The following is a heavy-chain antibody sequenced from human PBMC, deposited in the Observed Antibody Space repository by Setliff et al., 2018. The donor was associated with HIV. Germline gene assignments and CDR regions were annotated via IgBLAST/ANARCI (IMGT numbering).Heavy chain of an antibody. J-gene: IGHJ1*01. Sequence: GASVKVSCKASGYTFTTYYIHWVRQAPGQGLEWMGIINPTSTSTNYAQRFQGRVTMTRDTSTSTVYMELSSLRSEDTAVYYCARDHMFVGAWVGATSRGLFQHWGQGTLVTVSS. CDR2: INPTSTST. V-gene: IGHV1-46*01. CDR1: GYTFTTYY. D-gene: IGHD1-26*01. CDR3: ARDHMFVGAWVGATSRGLFQH.